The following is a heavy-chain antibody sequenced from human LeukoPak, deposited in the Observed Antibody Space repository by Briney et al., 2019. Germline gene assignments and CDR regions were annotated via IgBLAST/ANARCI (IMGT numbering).Heavy chain of an antibody. Sequence: PGGSLRLSCAASGFSVSNNCIHWVRQAPGKGLEWVAVLWPDGITTRYADSVEGRFTMSRDNSKNTVYVQMNSLRAEDTAVYFCARRGGSGTFPHYFDVWGQGILVTVSS. CDR3: ARRGGSGTFPHYFDV. J-gene: IGHJ5*02. V-gene: IGHV3-33*01. CDR2: LWPDGITT. D-gene: IGHD3-10*01. CDR1: GFSVSNNC.